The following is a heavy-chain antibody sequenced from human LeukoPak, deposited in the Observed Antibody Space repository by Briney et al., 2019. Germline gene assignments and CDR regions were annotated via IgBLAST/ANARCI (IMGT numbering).Heavy chain of an antibody. CDR3: AREAVVVREFDY. CDR2: INPNSGGT. Sequence: EASVKVSCKASGYTFTGYYMHWVRQAPGQGLEWMGWINPNSGGTNYAQKLQGRVTMTTDTSTSTAYMELRSLRSDDTAVYYCAREAVVVREFDYWGQGTLVTVSS. D-gene: IGHD3-22*01. CDR1: GYTFTGYY. J-gene: IGHJ4*02. V-gene: IGHV1-2*02.